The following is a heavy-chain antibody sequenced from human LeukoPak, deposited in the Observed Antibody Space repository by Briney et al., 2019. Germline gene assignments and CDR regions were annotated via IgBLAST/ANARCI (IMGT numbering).Heavy chain of an antibody. CDR3: ARVAKERVGGVYYFDY. D-gene: IGHD1-1*01. Sequence: PGGSLRLSCAASGFTFSDYDIHWVRQATGKGLEWVSAIGTAGDTYYTGSVKGRFTISRENAKNSLYLQMNSPRAGDTAVYYCARVAKERVGGVYYFDYWGQGTLVTVSS. CDR1: GFTFSDYD. CDR2: IGTAGDT. J-gene: IGHJ4*02. V-gene: IGHV3-13*01.